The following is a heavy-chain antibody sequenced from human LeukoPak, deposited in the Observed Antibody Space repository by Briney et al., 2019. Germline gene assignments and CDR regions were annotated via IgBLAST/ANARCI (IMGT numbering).Heavy chain of an antibody. D-gene: IGHD6-6*01. V-gene: IGHV3-21*01. CDR1: GFTFSSYS. Sequence: GGSLRPSCAASGFTFSSYSMNWVRQAPGKGLEWVSSISSGSSYIYYADSVKGRFTISRDNAKNSLYLQMNSLRAEDTAVYYCARDLVQQLEVPYYGMDVWGQGTTVTVSS. J-gene: IGHJ6*02. CDR3: ARDLVQQLEVPYYGMDV. CDR2: ISSGSSYI.